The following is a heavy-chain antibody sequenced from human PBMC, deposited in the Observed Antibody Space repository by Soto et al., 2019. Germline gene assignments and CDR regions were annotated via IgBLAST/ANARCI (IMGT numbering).Heavy chain of an antibody. CDR2: ISAYNGNT. J-gene: IGHJ6*02. D-gene: IGHD6-13*01. V-gene: IGHV1-18*01. CDR1: GYTSTSYG. CDR3: ARVKLKISIAAAGTADYYYGMDV. Sequence: GASVKVSCKASGYTSTSYGISWVRQAPGQGLEWMGWISAYNGNTNYAQKLQGRVTMTTDTSTSTAYMELRSLRSDDTAVYYCARVKLKISIAAAGTADYYYGMDVWGQGTTVTVSS.